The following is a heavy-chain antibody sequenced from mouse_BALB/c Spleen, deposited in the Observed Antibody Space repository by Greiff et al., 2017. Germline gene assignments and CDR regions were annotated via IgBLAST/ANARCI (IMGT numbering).Heavy chain of an antibody. V-gene: IGHV7-3*02. CDR1: GFTFTDYY. CDR3: ARGDSSWFAY. Sequence: EVKLMESGGGLVQPGGSLRLSCATSGFTFTDYYMSWVRQPPGKALEWLGFIRNKANGYTTEYSASVKGRFPISRDNSQSILYLQMNTLRAEDSATYYCARGDSSWFAYWGQGTLVTVSA. CDR2: IRNKANGYTT. D-gene: IGHD3-3*01. J-gene: IGHJ3*01.